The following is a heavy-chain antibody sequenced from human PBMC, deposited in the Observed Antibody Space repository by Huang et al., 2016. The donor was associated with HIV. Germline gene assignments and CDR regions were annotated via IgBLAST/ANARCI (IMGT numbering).Heavy chain of an antibody. V-gene: IGHV4-39*01. CDR2: FYYSGDA. CDR3: ASGEYGKNAYDI. D-gene: IGHD2-2*01. CDR1: GGSITSSIHY. J-gene: IGHJ3*02. Sequence: QLHLQQSGTGLVRPSETLSLICTVSGGSITSSIHYWGWIRQTPGKGLEWIGNFYYSGDAYYTPSLKNRVSISIDTSKSQFSLRLSSVIATDTAVYYCASGEYGKNAYDIWGQGTVVTVSA.